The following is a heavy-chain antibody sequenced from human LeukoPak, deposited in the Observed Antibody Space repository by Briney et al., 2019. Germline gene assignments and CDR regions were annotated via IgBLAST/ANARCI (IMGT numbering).Heavy chain of an antibody. J-gene: IGHJ5*02. Sequence: EASVKVSCKASGYTFTGNYMHWVRQAPGQGLEWMGWINPNSGGTNYAQKFQGRVTMTRDTSISAAYMELSRLRSDDTAVYYCARDLRAPNWFDPWGQGTLVTVSS. V-gene: IGHV1-2*02. CDR3: ARDLRAPNWFDP. D-gene: IGHD3-10*01. CDR1: GYTFTGNY. CDR2: INPNSGGT.